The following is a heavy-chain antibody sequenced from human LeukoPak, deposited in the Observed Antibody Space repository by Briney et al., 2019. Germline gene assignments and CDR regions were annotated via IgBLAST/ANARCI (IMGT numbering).Heavy chain of an antibody. CDR2: MSPKSGDT. D-gene: IGHD2-21*01. CDR1: GYNFRSYD. J-gene: IGHJ3*02. Sequence: ASVKVSCKASGYNFRSYDINWVRQATGQGLEWMGWMSPKSGDTGYAQTFQGRITMTRDTSINTAYMELNSLTSEDTAVYYCARTNLADCGGECETDAFDIWGHGTMVTVSS. CDR3: ARTNLADCGGECETDAFDI. V-gene: IGHV1-8*01.